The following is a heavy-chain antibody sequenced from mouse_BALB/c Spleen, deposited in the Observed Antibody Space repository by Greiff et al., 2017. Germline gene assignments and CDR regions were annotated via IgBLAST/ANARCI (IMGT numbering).Heavy chain of an antibody. CDR2: ILPGSGST. CDR1: GYTFSSYW. Sequence: VQLQQSGAELMKPGASVKISCKATGYTFSSYWIEWVKQRPGHGLEWIGEILPGSGSTNYNEKFKGKATFTADTSSNTAYMQLSSLTSEDSAVYYGATNWGPHYYAMDYWGQGTSVTVSS. CDR3: ATNWGPHYYAMDY. V-gene: IGHV1-9*01. D-gene: IGHD4-1*01. J-gene: IGHJ4*01.